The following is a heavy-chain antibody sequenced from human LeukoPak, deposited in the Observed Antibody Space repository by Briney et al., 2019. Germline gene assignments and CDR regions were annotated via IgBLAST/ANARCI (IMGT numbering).Heavy chain of an antibody. CDR2: INTDGSST. CDR3: ATDRSSIAVRPH. D-gene: IGHD6-6*01. Sequence: PGGSLRLSCAASGFTFSSYWMHWVRQAPGKGLLWVSRINTDGSSTNYADSVKGRFTISRDNAKNTLYLQMNSLRAEDTAVYYCATDRSSIAVRPHWGQGTLVTVSS. J-gene: IGHJ4*02. CDR1: GFTFSSYW. V-gene: IGHV3-74*01.